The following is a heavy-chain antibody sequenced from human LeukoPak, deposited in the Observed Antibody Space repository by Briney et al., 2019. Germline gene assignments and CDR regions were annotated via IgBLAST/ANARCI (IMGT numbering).Heavy chain of an antibody. CDR3: ARRGYDILTGINWFDP. J-gene: IGHJ5*02. CDR2: IYYSGST. V-gene: IGHV4-59*08. CDR1: GGSISSYY. D-gene: IGHD3-9*01. Sequence: SETLSLTCTVSGGSISSYYWSWIRQPPGKGLEWIGYIYYSGSTNYNPSLKSRVTISVDTSKNRFSLKLSSVTAADTAVYYCARRGYDILTGINWFDPWGQGTLVTVSS.